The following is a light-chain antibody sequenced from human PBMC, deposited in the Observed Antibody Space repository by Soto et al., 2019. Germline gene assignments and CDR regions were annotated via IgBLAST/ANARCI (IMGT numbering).Light chain of an antibody. V-gene: IGLV2-23*01. CDR2: EGS. CDR3: CSYAGSSTFYV. Sequence: QFALTQPSSVSGSPGQSITISCPGTSSDVGSYNLVSWYQQHPGKAPKLMIYEGSKRPSGVSNRFSGSKSGNTASLTISGLQAEDEADYYCCSYAGSSTFYVFGTGTKVTVL. J-gene: IGLJ1*01. CDR1: SSDVGSYNL.